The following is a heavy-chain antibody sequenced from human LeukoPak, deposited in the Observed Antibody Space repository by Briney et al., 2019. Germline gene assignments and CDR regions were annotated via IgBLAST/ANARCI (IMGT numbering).Heavy chain of an antibody. J-gene: IGHJ4*02. CDR1: GDSIGSSGHY. V-gene: IGHV4-39*02. D-gene: IGHD3-9*01. CDR3: TRGSYDVLTGRSTLGEY. Sequence: KTSETLSLTCTVSGDSIGSSGHYWAWIRQPPGKGLEWVGTIYYSGNTYYNPSLKSRVIILVDTSKNHFSLRLTSVTASDTAVYFCTRGSYDVLTGRSTLGEYWGQGTLVAVSS. CDR2: IYYSGNT.